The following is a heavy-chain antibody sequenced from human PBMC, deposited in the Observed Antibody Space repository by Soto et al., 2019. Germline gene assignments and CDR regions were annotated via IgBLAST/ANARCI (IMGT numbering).Heavy chain of an antibody. J-gene: IGHJ4*02. Sequence: ASVKVSCKASGYTFTSYDINWVRQATGQGLEWMGWMNPNSGNTGYAQEFQGRVTMTRNTSISTAYMELSSLRSEDTAVYYCARVHANYDFWSGYSQGGFDYWGQGTLVTVSS. CDR2: MNPNSGNT. CDR1: GYTFTSYD. CDR3: ARVHANYDFWSGYSQGGFDY. V-gene: IGHV1-8*01. D-gene: IGHD3-3*01.